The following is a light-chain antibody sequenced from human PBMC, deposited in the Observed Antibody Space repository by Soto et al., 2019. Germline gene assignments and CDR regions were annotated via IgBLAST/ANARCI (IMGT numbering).Light chain of an antibody. CDR1: QSISSY. Sequence: DIQMTQSPSSLSASVGDRFTITCRASQSISSYLNWYQQKPGKAPKLLIYAASSLQSGVPSRFSGSGSGTDFTLTISSLQPEGFATYYCQQSYSTPVTFGQGTKLEIK. V-gene: IGKV1-39*01. CDR3: QQSYSTPVT. CDR2: AAS. J-gene: IGKJ2*01.